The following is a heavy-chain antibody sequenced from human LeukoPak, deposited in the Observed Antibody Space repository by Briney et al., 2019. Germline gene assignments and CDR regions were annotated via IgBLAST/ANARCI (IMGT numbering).Heavy chain of an antibody. J-gene: IGHJ5*02. CDR2: INPNSGGT. Sequence: GASVKVSCKASGYTFTSYGISWVRQAPGQGLEWMGWINPNSGGTNYAQKFQGRVTMTRDTSISTAYMELSSLRSEDTAVYYCATWEYSSGHIKFDPWGQGTLVTVSS. V-gene: IGHV1-2*02. D-gene: IGHD6-19*01. CDR1: GYTFTSYG. CDR3: ATWEYSSGHIKFDP.